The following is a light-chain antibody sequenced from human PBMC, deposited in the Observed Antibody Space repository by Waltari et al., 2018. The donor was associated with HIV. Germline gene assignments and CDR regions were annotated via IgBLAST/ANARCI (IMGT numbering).Light chain of an antibody. CDR2: AAS. J-gene: IGKJ2*01. CDR1: QSISSY. V-gene: IGKV1-39*01. Sequence: DIQMTQSQSSLSASVGDRVTITCRASQSISSYLNWYQQIPGKAPKLLIYAASTLQSGVPSRFSGSGFGTDFTLSISGLQPEDFAIYYCQQSDTTPYTFGQGTRLEIK. CDR3: QQSDTTPYT.